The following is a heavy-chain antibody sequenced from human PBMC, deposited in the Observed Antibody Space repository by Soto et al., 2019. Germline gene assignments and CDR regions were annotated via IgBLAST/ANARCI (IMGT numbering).Heavy chain of an antibody. V-gene: IGHV3-30*18. Sequence: QVQLVESGGGVVQPGRSLRLSCAASGFTFSSYGMHWVRQAPCKGLAWVAVISYDGSNNYYADSVNGRFTISRDNSKNTLYLQMNSLRAQDTAVYYCAKILQLGDYAYYYYGMDVWGQGTTVTVSS. CDR1: GFTFSSYG. CDR2: ISYDGSNN. D-gene: IGHD4-17*01. J-gene: IGHJ6*02. CDR3: AKILQLGDYAYYYYGMDV.